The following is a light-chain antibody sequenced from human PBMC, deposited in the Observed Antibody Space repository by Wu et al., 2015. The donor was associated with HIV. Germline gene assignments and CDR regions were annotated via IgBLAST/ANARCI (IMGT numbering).Light chain of an antibody. CDR3: QQLNSFPLT. Sequence: AIQLTQSPSSLSASIGDRVNTTCRASQDIFTYLAWYQQTPGKAPRVLIYDASTLQSGVSSRFSGSGSGVNFTLTISGLKREDFAIYFCQQLNSFPLTFGQGSRLEI. V-gene: IGKV1-13*02. CDR1: QDIFTY. CDR2: DAS. J-gene: IGKJ5*01.